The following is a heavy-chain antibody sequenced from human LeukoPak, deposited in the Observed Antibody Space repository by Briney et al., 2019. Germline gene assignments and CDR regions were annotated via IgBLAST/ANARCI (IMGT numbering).Heavy chain of an antibody. D-gene: IGHD5-24*01. CDR2: ISAYNGNT. Sequence: ASVKVSCKASGYTFTSYGISWVRQAPGQGLEWMGWISAYNGNTNYAQKFQGRVTITADKSTSTAYMELSSLRSDDTAVYYCASRRDGYNYGNYYFDYWGQGTLVTVSS. J-gene: IGHJ4*02. V-gene: IGHV1-18*01. CDR1: GYTFTSYG. CDR3: ASRRDGYNYGNYYFDY.